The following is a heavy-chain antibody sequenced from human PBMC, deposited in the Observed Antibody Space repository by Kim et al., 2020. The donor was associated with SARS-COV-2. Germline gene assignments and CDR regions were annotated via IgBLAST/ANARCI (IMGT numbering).Heavy chain of an antibody. CDR2: INAGNGNT. Sequence: ASVKVSCKASGYTFTSYAMHWLRQAPGQRLAWMGWINAGNGNTKYSQKFQGRVTITRDTSASTAYMELSSLRSEDTAVYYCARALIAAALYYFDYWGQGTLVTVSS. CDR1: GYTFTSYA. J-gene: IGHJ4*02. D-gene: IGHD6-13*01. CDR3: ARALIAAALYYFDY. V-gene: IGHV1-3*01.